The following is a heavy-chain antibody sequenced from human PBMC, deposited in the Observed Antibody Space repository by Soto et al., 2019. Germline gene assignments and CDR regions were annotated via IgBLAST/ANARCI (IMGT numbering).Heavy chain of an antibody. CDR3: ARGRSIAAAGLVDY. CDR1: GGTFSRYA. D-gene: IGHD6-13*01. Sequence: SVKVSCKASGGTFSRYAISWVRQAPGQGLEWMGGIIPIFGTANYAQKFQGRVTITADESTSTAYMELSSLRSGDTAVYYCARGRSIAAAGLVDYWGQGTLVTVSS. J-gene: IGHJ4*02. CDR2: IIPIFGTA. V-gene: IGHV1-69*13.